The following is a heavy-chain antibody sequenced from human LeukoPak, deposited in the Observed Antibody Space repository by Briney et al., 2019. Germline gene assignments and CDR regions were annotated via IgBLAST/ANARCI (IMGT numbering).Heavy chain of an antibody. Sequence: HSGGSLRLSCAASGFTFSSSAMHWLRQAPGKGLAWVAVVSYDGSNKYYADSVKGRFTTSRDNSKNTVYLEMNSLRAEDTAVYYCARDGGDCTGTFLDYWGQRTLVTVSS. CDR2: VSYDGSNK. D-gene: IGHD2-21*02. J-gene: IGHJ4*02. CDR3: ARDGGDCTGTFLDY. V-gene: IGHV3-30-3*01. CDR1: GFTFSSSA.